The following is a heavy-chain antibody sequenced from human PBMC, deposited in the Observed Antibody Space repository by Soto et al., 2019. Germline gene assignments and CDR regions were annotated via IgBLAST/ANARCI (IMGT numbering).Heavy chain of an antibody. Sequence: GGSLRLSCAASGFTFSSYAMSWVRQAPGKGLEWVSAISGSGGSTYYADSVKGRFTISRDKSKNTLYLQMNSMRAEDTAVSACAKDLDPPISMVRGHPFDCWGQGSLVTVSS. CDR3: AKDLDPPISMVRGHPFDC. V-gene: IGHV3-23*01. CDR2: ISGSGGST. CDR1: GFTFSSYA. J-gene: IGHJ4*02. D-gene: IGHD3-10*01.